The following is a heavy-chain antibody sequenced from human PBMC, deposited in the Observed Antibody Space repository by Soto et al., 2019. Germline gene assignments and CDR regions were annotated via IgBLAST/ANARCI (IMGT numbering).Heavy chain of an antibody. J-gene: IGHJ3*02. D-gene: IGHD6-19*01. CDR1: GGSISSYY. Sequence: SDTLSLTCTVSGGSISSYYWSWIRQPPGKGLEWIGYIYYSGSTNYNPSLKSRVTISVDTSKNQFSLKLSSVTAADTAVYYCARQQWLVLNAFDIWGQGTMVTVSS. CDR3: ARQQWLVLNAFDI. V-gene: IGHV4-59*01. CDR2: IYYSGST.